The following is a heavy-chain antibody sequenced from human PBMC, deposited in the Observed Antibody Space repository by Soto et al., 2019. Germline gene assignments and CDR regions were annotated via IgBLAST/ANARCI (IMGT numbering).Heavy chain of an antibody. CDR3: ARDGGAY. J-gene: IGHJ4*02. D-gene: IGHD3-16*01. Sequence: QVQLVESGGGVVQPGRSLSLSCAASGFTFSSYAMHWVRRAPGKGLEWRAVMSYVGRNKYYADSVKGRFTISRDNSKNTLYLQMNRLRPEDTALYYCARDGGAYWGQGTLVIVSS. CDR1: GFTFSSYA. CDR2: MSYVGRNK. V-gene: IGHV3-30*04.